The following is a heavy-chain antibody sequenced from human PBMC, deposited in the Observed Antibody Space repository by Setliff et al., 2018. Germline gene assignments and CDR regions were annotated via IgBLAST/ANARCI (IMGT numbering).Heavy chain of an antibody. V-gene: IGHV3-23*01. CDR2: ISGSGGST. CDR1: GFTFSSYA. CDR3: AKDPADSSSWYLEYYFDY. J-gene: IGHJ4*02. Sequence: GGSLRLSCAASGFTFSSYAMSWVRQAPGKGLEWVSAISGSGGSTYYADSVKGRFIISRDNSKNTLYLQMNSLRAEDTAVYYCAKDPADSSSWYLEYYFDYWGQGTLVTVSS. D-gene: IGHD6-13*01.